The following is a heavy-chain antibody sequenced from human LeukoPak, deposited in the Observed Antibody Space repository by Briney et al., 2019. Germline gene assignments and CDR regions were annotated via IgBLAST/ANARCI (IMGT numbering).Heavy chain of an antibody. D-gene: IGHD1-7*01. V-gene: IGHV3-23*01. Sequence: PGGSLRLSCAAPGFTFSNYAMMWVRQAPGKGLEWVSIIGGTRYSTYYADSVRGRFTISRDNSKNTLYLQMNSLRAEDTAVYYCAKQGESKTKNFDYWGQGTLVTVSS. CDR2: IGGTRYST. CDR3: AKQGESKTKNFDY. CDR1: GFTFSNYA. J-gene: IGHJ4*02.